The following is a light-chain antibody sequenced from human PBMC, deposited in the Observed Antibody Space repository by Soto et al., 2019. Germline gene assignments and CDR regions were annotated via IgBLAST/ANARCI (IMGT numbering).Light chain of an antibody. V-gene: IGLV2-14*01. Sequence: QSALAQPASVSGAPGQSITISCTGTSSDIGGYYYVSWYQHHPGKAPKLLIYQVTDRPSRVSNRFSGSKSGNTASLTISGLQADDEADYYCTSYSLSDIFSVFGTGTKCAVL. CDR1: SSDIGGYYY. J-gene: IGLJ1*01. CDR3: TSYSLSDIFSV. CDR2: QVT.